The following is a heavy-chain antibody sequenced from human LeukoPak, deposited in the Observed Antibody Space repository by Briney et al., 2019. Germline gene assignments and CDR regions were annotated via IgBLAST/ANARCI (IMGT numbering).Heavy chain of an antibody. Sequence: GGSLRLSCAASGFTFSGFGMHWVRQAPGKGLEWVAVIWYDGSNKYYADSVKGRLTISRDNAKNSLYLQLSSLRDEDTAVYYCARDCRLNCARQPGFDSWGQGTLVTVSS. CDR3: ARDCRLNCARQPGFDS. D-gene: IGHD1-1*01. V-gene: IGHV3-33*01. J-gene: IGHJ5*01. CDR1: GFTFSGFG. CDR2: IWYDGSNK.